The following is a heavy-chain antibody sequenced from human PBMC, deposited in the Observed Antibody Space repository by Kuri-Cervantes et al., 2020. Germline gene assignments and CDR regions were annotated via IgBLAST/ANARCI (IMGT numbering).Heavy chain of an antibody. V-gene: IGHV3-20*04. CDR1: GFTFDDYG. J-gene: IGHJ3*02. Sequence: GESLKISCAASGFTFDDYGMNWVRQVPGKGLEWVSGINWNGGTTRYADSVRGRFTISRDNAKNSLYLQMNSLRAEDTAVYYCARLGMTTVVTRAFDIWGQGTMVTVSS. CDR2: INWNGGTT. CDR3: ARLGMTTVVTRAFDI. D-gene: IGHD4-23*01.